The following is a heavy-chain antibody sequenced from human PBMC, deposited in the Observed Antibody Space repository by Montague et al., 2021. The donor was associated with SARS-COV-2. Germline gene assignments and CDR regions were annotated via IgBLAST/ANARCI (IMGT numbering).Heavy chain of an antibody. J-gene: IGHJ4*02. CDR2: IYYSGST. D-gene: IGHD6-13*01. V-gene: IGHV4-61*08. CDR3: ARVSLAAAATRSDY. CDR1: GGSVSNGGYY. Sequence: SETLSLTCTVSGGSVSNGGYYWSWIRQPPGKGLEWIGYIYYSGSTNYNPSLKSRVTISLDTSKNQFSLKLTSVTAADTAVYYCARVSLAAAATRSDYWGQGTLVTVSS.